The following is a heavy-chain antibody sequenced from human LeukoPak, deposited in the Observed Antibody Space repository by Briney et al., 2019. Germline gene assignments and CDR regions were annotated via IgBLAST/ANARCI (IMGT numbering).Heavy chain of an antibody. J-gene: IGHJ4*02. CDR2: IYYSGST. V-gene: IGHV4-39*01. D-gene: IGHD5-12*01. Sequence: PSETLSLTCTVSGGSISSSSYYWGWIRQPPGKGLEWIGSIYYSGSTYYNPFLKSRVTISVDTSKNQFSLKLSSVTAAGTAVYYCARLGGGYSGYADYWGQGTLVTVSS. CDR1: GGSISSSSYY. CDR3: ARLGGGYSGYADY.